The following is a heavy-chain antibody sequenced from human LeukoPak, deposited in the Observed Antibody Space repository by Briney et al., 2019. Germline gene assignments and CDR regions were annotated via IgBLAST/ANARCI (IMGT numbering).Heavy chain of an antibody. Sequence: GGSLRLSCAASGFTFSSYWMSWVRQAPGKGLEWVANIKQDGSEKSYVDSVKGRFTISRDNAKNSLYLQMNSLRAEDTAVYYCARVDYGDCFDYWGQGTLVTVSS. D-gene: IGHD4-17*01. J-gene: IGHJ4*02. CDR1: GFTFSSYW. CDR3: ARVDYGDCFDY. CDR2: IKQDGSEK. V-gene: IGHV3-7*01.